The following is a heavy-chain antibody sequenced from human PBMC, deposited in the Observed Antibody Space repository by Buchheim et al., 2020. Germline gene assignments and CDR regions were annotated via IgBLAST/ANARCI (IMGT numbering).Heavy chain of an antibody. CDR3: ARAIVVVPAGEYYFDY. D-gene: IGHD2-2*01. Sequence: QVQLVESGGGLVKPGGSLRLSCAASGFTFSDYYISWIRQAPGKGLEWVSYISSSSSYTNYADSVKGRFTISRDNAKNSLYLQMSSLRAEDTGVYYCARAIVVVPAGEYYFDYGGQGTL. V-gene: IGHV3-11*06. J-gene: IGHJ4*02. CDR1: GFTFSDYY. CDR2: ISSSSSYT.